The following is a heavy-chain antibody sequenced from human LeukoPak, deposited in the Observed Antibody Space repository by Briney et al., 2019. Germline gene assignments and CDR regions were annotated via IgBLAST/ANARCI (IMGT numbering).Heavy chain of an antibody. CDR1: GYTFTSYY. D-gene: IGHD2-15*01. CDR2: INPSGGST. J-gene: IGHJ4*02. Sequence: ASVKVSCKASGYTFTSYYTHWVRQAPGQGLEWMGIINPSGGSTSYAQKFQGRVTMTRDTSTSTVYMELSSLRSEDTAVYYCARGWNIVVVVADSNLDYWGQGSLVTVSS. CDR3: ARGWNIVVVVADSNLDY. V-gene: IGHV1-46*01.